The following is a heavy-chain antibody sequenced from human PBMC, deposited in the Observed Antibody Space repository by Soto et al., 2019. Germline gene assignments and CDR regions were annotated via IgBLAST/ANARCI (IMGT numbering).Heavy chain of an antibody. V-gene: IGHV4-34*01. CDR1: GGSFSGYY. Sequence: SETLSLTCAVYGGSFSGYYWSWLRQPPGKGLEWIGEINHSGSPNYNPSLKSRVTISVDTSKNQFSLKMTSVTAADTAVYYCAPENWSHPYFDTWGQGSLVTVSS. J-gene: IGHJ5*02. CDR3: APENWSHPYFDT. CDR2: INHSGSP. D-gene: IGHD1-1*01.